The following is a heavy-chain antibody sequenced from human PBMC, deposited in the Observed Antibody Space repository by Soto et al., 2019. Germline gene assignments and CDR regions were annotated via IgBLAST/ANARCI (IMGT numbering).Heavy chain of an antibody. CDR3: AXXXAAAGPFDX. J-gene: IGHJ4*02. D-gene: IGHD6-13*01. V-gene: IGHV1-18*01. CDR2: ISAYNGNT. CDR1: GYTFTSYG. Sequence: VKXSCKASGYTFTSYGISWVRQAPVQGLEWKGWISAYNGNTNYAQKLQGRVTMTTDTSTSTAYMELRSLRSDDTAVYYCAXXXAAAGPFDXWGQGTLVTVSS.